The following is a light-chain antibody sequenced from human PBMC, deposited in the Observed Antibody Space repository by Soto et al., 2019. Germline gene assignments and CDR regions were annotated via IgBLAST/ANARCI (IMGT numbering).Light chain of an antibody. Sequence: DIVMTQPPLSLPVTPGEPASISCRSSQNLLHSNGYNYLDWYLQKPGQSPQLLIFLGSNRASGVPDRFSGSGSGTDFTLKISRVVAEDVGVYYCMQSLQTPLTFGGGTKVESK. CDR1: QNLLHSNGYNY. J-gene: IGKJ4*01. V-gene: IGKV2-28*01. CDR2: LGS. CDR3: MQSLQTPLT.